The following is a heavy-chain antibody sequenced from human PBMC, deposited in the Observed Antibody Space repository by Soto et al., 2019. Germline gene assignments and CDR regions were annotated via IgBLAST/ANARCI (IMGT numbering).Heavy chain of an antibody. Sequence: ASVKVSCKASGYTFTSYAMHWVRQAPGQRLEWMGWINAGNGNTKYSQKFQGRVTITRDTSASTAYMELSSLRSEDTAVYYCARDHPSSGPFQHWGQGTLVTVS. CDR1: GYTFTSYA. CDR2: INAGNGNT. CDR3: ARDHPSSGPFQH. D-gene: IGHD5-12*01. J-gene: IGHJ1*01. V-gene: IGHV1-3*01.